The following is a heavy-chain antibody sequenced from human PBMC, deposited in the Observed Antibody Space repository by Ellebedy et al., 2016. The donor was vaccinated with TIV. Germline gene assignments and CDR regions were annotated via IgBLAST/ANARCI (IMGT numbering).Heavy chain of an antibody. CDR2: IKHDGSEK. CDR3: ARDHVSGWALGY. Sequence: PGGSLRLSCAASGFTFSTYWMTWVRQAPGKGLEWVANIKHDGSEKYYVDSVKGRFTISRDNAKNSLYLQMNSLRAEDTAVYYCARDHVSGWALGYWGQGILVTVS. J-gene: IGHJ4*02. D-gene: IGHD6-19*01. V-gene: IGHV3-7*01. CDR1: GFTFSTYW.